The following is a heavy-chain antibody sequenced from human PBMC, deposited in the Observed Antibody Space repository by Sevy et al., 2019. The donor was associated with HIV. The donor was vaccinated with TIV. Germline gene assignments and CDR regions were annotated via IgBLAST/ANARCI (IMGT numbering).Heavy chain of an antibody. D-gene: IGHD3-16*01. CDR2: IRSQTFGGTT. CDR3: TRVRGTISPYYYFGMDV. J-gene: IGHJ6*02. CDR1: GFKFGDYA. Sequence: GGSLRLSCTASGFKFGDYAMSWLRQAPGKGLEWVGFIRSQTFGGTTEYAASVKDRFAISRDDSRSIAYLQMDSLTTEDTAIYFCTRVRGTISPYYYFGMDVWGQRTTVTVSS. V-gene: IGHV3-49*03.